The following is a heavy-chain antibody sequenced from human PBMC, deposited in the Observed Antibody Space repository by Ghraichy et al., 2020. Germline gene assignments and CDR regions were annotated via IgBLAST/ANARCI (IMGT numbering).Heavy chain of an antibody. Sequence: GGSLRLSCAASGFTFSSYSMNWVRQAPGKGLEWVSSISCSTSYIYYADSVKGRFTISRDNAKNSVYLQMNSLRAEDTAVYYCARVRKEFGLDYYDSSGNYHDYYYAMDIWGQGTTVTVSS. J-gene: IGHJ6*02. V-gene: IGHV3-21*01. CDR3: ARVRKEFGLDYYDSSGNYHDYYYAMDI. CDR2: ISCSTSYI. D-gene: IGHD3-22*01. CDR1: GFTFSSYS.